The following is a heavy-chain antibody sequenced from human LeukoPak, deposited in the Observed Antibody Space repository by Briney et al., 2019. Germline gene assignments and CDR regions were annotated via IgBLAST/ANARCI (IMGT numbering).Heavy chain of an antibody. D-gene: IGHD6-13*01. V-gene: IGHV4-61*01. CDR3: ASGGAAAGFYYFDY. J-gene: IGHJ4*02. Sequence: SETLSLTCSVSGGSISSGTFYWSWIRQPPGKGLEWIGYIYYSGSTNYNPSLKSRVTISVDTSKNQFSLKLSSVTAADTAVYYCASGGAAAGFYYFDYWGQGTLVTVSS. CDR2: IYYSGST. CDR1: GGSISSGTFY.